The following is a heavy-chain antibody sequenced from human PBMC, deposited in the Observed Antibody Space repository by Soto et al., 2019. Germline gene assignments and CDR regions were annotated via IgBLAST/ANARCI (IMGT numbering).Heavy chain of an antibody. J-gene: IGHJ4*02. CDR1: GFTFSSYS. Sequence: EVQLVESGGGLVKPGGSLRLSCAASGFTFSSYSMNWVRQAPGKGLEWVSSISSCSSYIYYADSVKGRFTISRDNAKNSPYLQMNSLRAEDTAVYYCARDQPGYSYGYGLGYWGQGTLVTVSS. CDR2: ISSCSSYI. D-gene: IGHD5-18*01. CDR3: ARDQPGYSYGYGLGY. V-gene: IGHV3-21*01.